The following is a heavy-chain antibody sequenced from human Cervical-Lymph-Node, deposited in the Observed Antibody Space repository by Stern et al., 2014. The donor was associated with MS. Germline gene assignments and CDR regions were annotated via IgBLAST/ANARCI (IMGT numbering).Heavy chain of an antibody. CDR2: IYYSGNT. Sequence: QVQLQESGPGLVKPSQTLSLTCTVSGCSISSGGYSWSWIRPHPGKGLEWIGYIYYSGNTYYNPSLKSRVTISVDTSKNQFSMKLSSVTAADTAVYYCARGRDGYKSHFDYWGQGTLVTVSS. D-gene: IGHD5-24*01. V-gene: IGHV4-31*03. CDR3: ARGRDGYKSHFDY. J-gene: IGHJ4*02. CDR1: GCSISSGGYS.